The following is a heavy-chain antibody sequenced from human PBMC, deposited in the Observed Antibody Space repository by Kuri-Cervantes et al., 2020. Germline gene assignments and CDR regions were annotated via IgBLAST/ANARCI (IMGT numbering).Heavy chain of an antibody. D-gene: IGHD6-25*01. Sequence: GSLRLSCTVSGGSISSSSYYWGWIRQPPGKGLEWIGSIYYSGSTYYNPSLKSRVTISVDTSKNQFSLKLSSVTAADTAVYYCARVQRGYGNAFDIWGQGTMVTVSS. CDR2: IYYSGST. V-gene: IGHV4-39*07. J-gene: IGHJ3*02. CDR3: ARVQRGYGNAFDI. CDR1: GGSISSSSYY.